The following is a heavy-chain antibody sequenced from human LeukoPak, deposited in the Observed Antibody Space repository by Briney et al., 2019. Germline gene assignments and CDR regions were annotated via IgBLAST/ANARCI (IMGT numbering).Heavy chain of an antibody. CDR1: GFTFSSYS. CDR2: ISSSSSYI. D-gene: IGHD6-13*01. CDR3: VRGEQQLVPYYYYGMDV. J-gene: IGHJ6*02. V-gene: IGHV3-21*01. Sequence: GGSLRLSCAASGFTFSSYSMNWVRQAPGKGLEWVSSISSSSSYIYYADSVKGRFTISRDNAKNSLYLQMNSLRAEDTAVYYCVRGEQQLVPYYYYGMDVWGQGTTVTVSS.